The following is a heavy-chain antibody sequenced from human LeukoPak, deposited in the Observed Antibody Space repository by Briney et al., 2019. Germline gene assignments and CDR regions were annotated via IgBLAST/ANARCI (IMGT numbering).Heavy chain of an antibody. Sequence: SETLSLTCTVSGGSISSYYWSWIRQPAGKGLEWIGRTYTSGSTNYNPSLKSRVTISVDTSKNQFSLKLSSVTAADTAVYYCARDIRYSFNWFDPWGQGTLVTVSS. D-gene: IGHD5-18*01. CDR2: TYTSGST. J-gene: IGHJ5*02. CDR1: GGSISSYY. V-gene: IGHV4-4*07. CDR3: ARDIRYSFNWFDP.